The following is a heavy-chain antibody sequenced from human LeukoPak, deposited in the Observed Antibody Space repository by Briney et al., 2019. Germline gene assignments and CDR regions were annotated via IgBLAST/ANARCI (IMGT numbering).Heavy chain of an antibody. CDR1: GGTFSSYA. J-gene: IGHJ4*02. CDR3: ATYVGSGSDY. D-gene: IGHD6-19*01. V-gene: IGHV1-69*13. Sequence: GASVRVSCKASGGTFSSYAISWVRQAPGQGLEWMGGIIPIFGTANYAQKFQGRVTITADESTSTAYMELSSLRSEDTAVYYCATYVGSGSDYWGQGTLVTVSS. CDR2: IIPIFGTA.